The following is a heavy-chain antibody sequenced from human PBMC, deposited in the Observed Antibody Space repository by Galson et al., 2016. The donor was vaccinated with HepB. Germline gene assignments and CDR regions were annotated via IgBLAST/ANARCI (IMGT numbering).Heavy chain of an antibody. CDR2: IYWNDDK. V-gene: IGHV2-5*01. CDR1: GFSLSTSGVG. D-gene: IGHD3-10*01. Sequence: PALVKPTQTLTLTCTFSGFSLSTSGVGVGWIRQPPGEALEWLALIYWNDDKRYSPSLKSRLTITKDTSKNQVVLTMTNMDPVDTATYFFAHWAGANYSASGAQVVFDIWGQGTMVTVSS. CDR3: AHWAGANYSASGAQVVFDI. J-gene: IGHJ3*02.